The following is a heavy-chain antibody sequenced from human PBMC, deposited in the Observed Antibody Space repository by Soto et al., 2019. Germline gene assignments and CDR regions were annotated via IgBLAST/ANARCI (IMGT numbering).Heavy chain of an antibody. J-gene: IGHJ5*02. CDR1: VYSFTSYW. CDR2: IYPGDSDT. D-gene: IGHD2-2*01. CDR3: AKRGKESTRSFWFDP. V-gene: IGHV5-51*01. Sequence: GESRKISCKSSVYSFTSYWIAWVRQMPGKGLEWMGIIYPGDSDTRYSPSFQGQVTISVDKSISTAYLQWSSLKASDTAIYYCAKRGKESTRSFWFDPWGQGTLVTVSS.